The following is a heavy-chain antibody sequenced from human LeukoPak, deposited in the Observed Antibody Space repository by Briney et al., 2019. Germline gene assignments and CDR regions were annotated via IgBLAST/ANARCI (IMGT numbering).Heavy chain of an antibody. D-gene: IGHD3-22*01. CDR2: IRSKANSYVP. CDR3: TRHSPSYYYDSSGYYRIAEYFQH. J-gene: IGHJ1*01. V-gene: IGHV3-73*01. Sequence: GGPLRLSCAASGFTLSRSAMHWVRQASGKGLEWVGRIRSKANSYVPGYAASAKGRFTISRDDSKNTAYLQMSSLKTEDTAVYYCTRHSPSYYYDSSGYYRIAEYFQHWGQGTLVTVSS. CDR1: GFTLSRSA.